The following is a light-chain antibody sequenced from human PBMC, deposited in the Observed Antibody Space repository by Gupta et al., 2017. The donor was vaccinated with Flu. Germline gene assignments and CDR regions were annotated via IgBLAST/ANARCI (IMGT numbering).Light chain of an antibody. CDR3: QQYNNYPPWT. V-gene: IGKV1-5*03. J-gene: IGKJ1*01. CDR2: KAS. CDR1: QSISSW. Sequence: DIQMTQSPSTLSASVGDRVTITCRASQSISSWLAWYQQKPGKAPKLLIYKASSLESGVPSRFSGSGSGTEFTLTISSLQPDDFATYYCQQYNNYPPWTPGQGTKVEIK.